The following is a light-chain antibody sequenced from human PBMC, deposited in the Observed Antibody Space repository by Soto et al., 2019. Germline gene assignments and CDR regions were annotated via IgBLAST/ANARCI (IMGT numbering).Light chain of an antibody. CDR3: QQYNSYPWT. CDR2: VAS. CDR1: QSIDRW. V-gene: IGKV1-5*01. J-gene: IGKJ1*01. Sequence: DIQMTQSPSTLSASVGDRVTITCRASQSIDRWLVWYQQKPGKAPKLLIYVASSLESGVPSRFSGSGSGSEFTLTINSLQPDDFATYYCQQYNSYPWTFGQGTKVDIK.